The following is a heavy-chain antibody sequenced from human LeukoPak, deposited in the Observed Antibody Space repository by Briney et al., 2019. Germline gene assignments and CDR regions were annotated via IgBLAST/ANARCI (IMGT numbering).Heavy chain of an antibody. Sequence: GGSLRLSCAASEFTFSSYGMHWVRQAPGKGLEWVAFIRYDGGNKHYADSVKGRFTISRDNSKNTLYLQMNSLRAEDTAVYYCAKFSGDSSGYYYFDYWGQGTLVTVSS. CDR1: EFTFSSYG. CDR2: IRYDGGNK. CDR3: AKFSGDSSGYYYFDY. V-gene: IGHV3-30*02. J-gene: IGHJ4*02. D-gene: IGHD3-22*01.